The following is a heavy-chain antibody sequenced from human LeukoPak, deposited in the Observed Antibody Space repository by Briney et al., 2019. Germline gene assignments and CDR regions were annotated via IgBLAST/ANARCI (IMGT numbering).Heavy chain of an antibody. CDR2: INHSGST. V-gene: IGHV4-34*01. J-gene: IGHJ4*02. D-gene: IGHD3-3*01. CDR1: GGSFSGYY. CDR3: ARGRDFWSGPKRVYVY. Sequence: SETLSLTCAVYGGSFSGYYWSWIRQPPGKGLEWIGEINHSGSTNYNPSLKSRVTISVDTSKNQFSLELSSVTAADTAVYYCARGRDFWSGPKRVYVYWGQGTLVTVSS.